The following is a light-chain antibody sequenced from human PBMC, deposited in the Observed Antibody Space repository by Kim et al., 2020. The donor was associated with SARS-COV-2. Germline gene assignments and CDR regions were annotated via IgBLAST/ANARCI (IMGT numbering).Light chain of an antibody. Sequence: ELTQPPSASGTPGQRVTISCSGSSSNIGSNYLYWYQQLPGTAPKLLIYRNNQRPSGVPDRFSASKSGTSASLAISGLRSEDEADYYCAAWDDGLNVWLFGGGTKVTVL. J-gene: IGLJ3*02. V-gene: IGLV1-47*01. CDR2: RNN. CDR1: SSNIGSNY. CDR3: AAWDDGLNVWL.